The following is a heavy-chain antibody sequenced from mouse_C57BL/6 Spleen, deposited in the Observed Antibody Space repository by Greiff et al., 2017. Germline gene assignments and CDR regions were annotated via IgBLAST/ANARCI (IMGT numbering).Heavy chain of an antibody. CDR3: ARDYYGSSDWYFDV. CDR1: GYTFTSYW. D-gene: IGHD1-1*01. J-gene: IGHJ1*03. V-gene: IGHV1-55*01. CDR2: IYPGSGST. Sequence: VQLQQPGAELVKPGASVKMSCKASGYTFTSYWITWVKQRPGQGLEWIGDIYPGSGSTNYNEKFKSKATLTVDTSSSTAYMQLSSLTSEDSAVYYGARDYYGSSDWYFDVWGTGTTVTVSS.